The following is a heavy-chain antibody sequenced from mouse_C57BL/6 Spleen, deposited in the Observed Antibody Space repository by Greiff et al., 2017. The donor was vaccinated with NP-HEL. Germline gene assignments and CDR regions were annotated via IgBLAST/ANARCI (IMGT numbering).Heavy chain of an antibody. CDR1: GYSFTGYF. J-gene: IGHJ3*01. CDR2: INPYNGDT. V-gene: IGHV1-20*01. Sequence: EVQLQQSGPELVKPGDSVKISCKASGYSFTGYFMNWVMQSHGKSLEWIGRINPYNGDTFYNQKFKGKATLTVDKSSSTAHMELRSLTSEDSAVYYCARLGYYDYDVFAYWGQGTLVTVSA. D-gene: IGHD2-4*01. CDR3: ARLGYYDYDVFAY.